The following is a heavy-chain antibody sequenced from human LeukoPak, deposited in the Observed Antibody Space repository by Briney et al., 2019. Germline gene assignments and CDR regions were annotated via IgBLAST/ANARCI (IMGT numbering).Heavy chain of an antibody. D-gene: IGHD6-13*01. Sequence: SETLSLTCTVSGGSINSSSYYWGWIRQPPGKGLEWIGSIYYSGSTYYNPSLRSRVTISVDTSKNRFSLKLSSVTAADTAVYYCARRDYSSSWYEWAFDTWGQGTMVTVSS. CDR3: ARRDYSSSWYEWAFDT. CDR1: GGSINSSSYY. V-gene: IGHV4-39*01. J-gene: IGHJ3*02. CDR2: IYYSGST.